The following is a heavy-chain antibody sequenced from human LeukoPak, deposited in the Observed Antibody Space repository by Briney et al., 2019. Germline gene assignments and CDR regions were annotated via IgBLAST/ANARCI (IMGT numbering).Heavy chain of an antibody. Sequence: GASVKVSCKASGGTFSSYTISWVRQAPGQGLEWMGRIIPILGIANYAQKFQGRVTITADKSTSTAYMELSSLRSEDTAVYYCARDHPPEGPSHPFDYWGRGTLVTVSS. J-gene: IGHJ4*02. CDR3: ARDHPPEGPSHPFDY. CDR1: GGTFSSYT. V-gene: IGHV1-69*04. CDR2: IIPILGIA.